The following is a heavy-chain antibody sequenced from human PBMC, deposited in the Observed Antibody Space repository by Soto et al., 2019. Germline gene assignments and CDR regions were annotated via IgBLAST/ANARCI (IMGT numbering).Heavy chain of an antibody. D-gene: IGHD1-1*01. CDR1: GFTVSSNY. J-gene: IGHJ4*02. V-gene: IGHV3-66*01. CDR2: IYSGGST. Sequence: SLRLSCAASGFTVSSNYMSWVRQAPGKGLEWVSVIYSGGSTYYADSVKGRFTISRDNSKNTLYLQMNSLRAEDTAVYYCARDLQNWNDPLRFDYWGQGTLVTVSS. CDR3: ARDLQNWNDPLRFDY.